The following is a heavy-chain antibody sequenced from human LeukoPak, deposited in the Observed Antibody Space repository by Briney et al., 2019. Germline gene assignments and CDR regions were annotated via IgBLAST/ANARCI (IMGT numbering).Heavy chain of an antibody. Sequence: SETLSLTCTVSGASITTYYWSWIRQPPGKGLEYIGQIHSSGSANYNPSLKSRVAMSLDASKNQFSLTVSSVTAADTAIYYCARDILDVGATHYFDYWGQGSLLTISS. J-gene: IGHJ4*02. D-gene: IGHD1-26*01. CDR1: GASITTYY. CDR3: ARDILDVGATHYFDY. V-gene: IGHV4-59*01. CDR2: IHSSGSA.